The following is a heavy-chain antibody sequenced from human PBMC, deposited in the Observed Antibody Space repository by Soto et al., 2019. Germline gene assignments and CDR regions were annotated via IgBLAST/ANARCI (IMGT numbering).Heavy chain of an antibody. CDR1: GYTFSTYG. J-gene: IGHJ4*02. D-gene: IGHD6-25*01. V-gene: IGHV1-18*01. Sequence: ASVKVSCKASGYTFSTYGISWLRQAPGQGLEWMGWISTHSGNTGYAQRFQDRVTITRDTSTSTAYMELGSLRSDDSAVYYGARGDPATYMRLPFDYWGQGTLVTVSS. CDR3: ARGDPATYMRLPFDY. CDR2: ISTHSGNT.